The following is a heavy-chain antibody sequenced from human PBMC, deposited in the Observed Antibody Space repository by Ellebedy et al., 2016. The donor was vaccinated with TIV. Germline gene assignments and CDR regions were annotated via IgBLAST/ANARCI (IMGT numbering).Heavy chain of an antibody. V-gene: IGHV4-59*01. CDR1: GGSISNSY. CDR3: ARGHSGFYYYFDY. J-gene: IGHJ4*02. CDR2: GYRTGRT. Sequence: SETLSLTCTVSGGSISNSYWTWIQQPPGKGLEWIGYGYRTGRTDYNPSLKSRVTISVDTAKNEFSLKLTSVTAADTAVYYCARGHSGFYYYFDYWGQGNLVTVSS. D-gene: IGHD6-19*01.